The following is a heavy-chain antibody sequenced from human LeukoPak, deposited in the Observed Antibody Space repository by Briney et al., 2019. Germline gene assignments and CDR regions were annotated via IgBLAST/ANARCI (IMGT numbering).Heavy chain of an antibody. CDR1: GGSISSSSYY. J-gene: IGHJ5*02. V-gene: IGHV4-39*07. CDR2: IYYGGST. D-gene: IGHD3-22*01. CDR3: AREKLPDYYDSSGYFDP. Sequence: PSETLSLTCTVSGGSISSSSYYWGWIRQPPGKGLEWIGSIYYGGSTYYSPSLKSRVTLSVDTSKNQFSLKLSSVTAADTAVYYCAREKLPDYYDSSGYFDPWGQGTLVTVSS.